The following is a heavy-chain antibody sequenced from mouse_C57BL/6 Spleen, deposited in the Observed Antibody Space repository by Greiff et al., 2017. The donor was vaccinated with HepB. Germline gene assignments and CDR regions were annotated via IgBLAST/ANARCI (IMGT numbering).Heavy chain of an antibody. J-gene: IGHJ3*01. V-gene: IGHV1-55*01. CDR3: ARSGYDYAAGGIAY. Sequence: QVQLQQPGAELVKPGASVKMSCMASGFTFTSYWITWVKQRPGQGLEWIGDIYPGSGSTNYNEKFKGKATLTVDTSSSTAYMQLSSLTSEDSAVYNCARSGYDYAAGGIAYWGQGTLVTVSA. CDR2: IYPGSGST. D-gene: IGHD2-4*01. CDR1: GFTFTSYW.